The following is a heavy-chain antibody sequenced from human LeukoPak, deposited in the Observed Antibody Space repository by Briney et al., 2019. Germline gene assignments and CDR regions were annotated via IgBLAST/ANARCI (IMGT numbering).Heavy chain of an antibody. D-gene: IGHD5-12*01. CDR1: GFTFSNYW. CDR2: IDGDGSST. V-gene: IGHV3-74*01. J-gene: IGHJ4*02. Sequence: PGGSLRLSCVASGFTFSNYWMQWVRQAPGKGLVWVSRIDGDGSSTNYADSVKGRFTISRDNAKNTLYLQMNSLRAEDTAVYYCARGYSGYFYYWGQGTLVTVSS. CDR3: ARGYSGYFYY.